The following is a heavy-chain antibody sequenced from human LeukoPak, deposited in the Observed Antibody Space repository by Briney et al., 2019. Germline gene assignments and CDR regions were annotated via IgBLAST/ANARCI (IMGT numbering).Heavy chain of an antibody. Sequence: SETLSLTCNVSDDSITMYYWGWIRQPPRKGLEWIASIYYSGSTYYNPSLKSRVTISVDTSKNQFSLKLSSVTAADTAVYYCARHKYSSGWPPEGAFDIWGQGTMVTVSS. J-gene: IGHJ3*02. CDR2: IYYSGST. CDR1: DDSITMYY. V-gene: IGHV4-39*01. D-gene: IGHD6-19*01. CDR3: ARHKYSSGWPPEGAFDI.